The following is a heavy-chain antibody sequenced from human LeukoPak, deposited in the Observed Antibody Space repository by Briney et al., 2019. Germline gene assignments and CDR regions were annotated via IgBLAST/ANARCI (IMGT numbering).Heavy chain of an antibody. Sequence: GGSLRLSCAASGFMFSSHWTHWVRQAPGKGLVWVSRINTDGTRTTYADSVRGRFTVSRDNGKYTLYLQMNSLRAEDTAVYYCARAYYYDRSGYPGYDYWGPGTLVTVSS. CDR3: ARAYYYDRSGYPGYDY. J-gene: IGHJ4*02. V-gene: IGHV3-74*01. D-gene: IGHD3-22*01. CDR1: GFMFSSHW. CDR2: INTDGTRT.